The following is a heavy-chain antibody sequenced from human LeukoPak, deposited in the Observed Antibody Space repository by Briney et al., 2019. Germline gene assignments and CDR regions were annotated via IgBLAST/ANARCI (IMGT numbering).Heavy chain of an antibody. CDR3: ARVGYYASGPFSYFDY. V-gene: IGHV3-30-3*01. D-gene: IGHD3-10*01. Sequence: GRSLRLSCAASGFTFSGYAMHWVRQAPGKGLEGVAVISYDGSKEYYADSVKGRFTMSRDNSKNTMYMQMNSLSVEDRALYYCARVGYYASGPFSYFDYWGQGTLVTVSS. CDR1: GFTFSGYA. J-gene: IGHJ4*02. CDR2: ISYDGSKE.